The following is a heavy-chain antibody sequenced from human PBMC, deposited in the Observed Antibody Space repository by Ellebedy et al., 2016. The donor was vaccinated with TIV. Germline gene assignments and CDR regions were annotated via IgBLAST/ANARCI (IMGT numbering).Heavy chain of an antibody. J-gene: IGHJ3*02. Sequence: PGGSLRLSCAASGFIFSSYGIHWVRQAPGKGLEWVAVIRDDGSNKYYVDSVRGRFPISRDNSKNTVDLQMNSLRGEDTAVYYCARDHHGAAVGHRVLALDIWGQGTVVTVSS. V-gene: IGHV3-33*01. CDR2: IRDDGSNK. CDR3: ARDHHGAAVGHRVLALDI. D-gene: IGHD6-25*01. CDR1: GFIFSSYG.